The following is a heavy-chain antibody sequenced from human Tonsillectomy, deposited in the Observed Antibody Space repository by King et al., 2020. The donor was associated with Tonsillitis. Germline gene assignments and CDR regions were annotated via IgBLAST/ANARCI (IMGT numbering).Heavy chain of an antibody. J-gene: IGHJ4*02. CDR3: ARVPFSNNVLDF. Sequence: DVQLVESGGGLVKPGGSLTLSCAASGFTFNAYTMNWVRQTPERGLEWVSSISSSSDYKYYSDSVKGRFTISRDNAKNSLYLHMNSLRVEDTATYYCARVPFSNNVLDFWGLGTLVTVSS. V-gene: IGHV3-21*06. D-gene: IGHD4-11*01. CDR2: ISSSSDYK. CDR1: GFTFNAYT.